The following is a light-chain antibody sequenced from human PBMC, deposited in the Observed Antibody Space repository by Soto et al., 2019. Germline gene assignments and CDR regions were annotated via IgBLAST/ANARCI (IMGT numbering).Light chain of an antibody. CDR2: STN. V-gene: IGLV1-44*01. J-gene: IGLJ1*01. CDR3: ESWDDSLNGRV. CDR1: ISNIGTNT. Sequence: QSVLTQPPSASGTPGQRVTISCSGSISNIGTNTINWYQQLPGTAPKLLIYSTNQRPSGVPDRFSGFKSDTSASLAISGLQSEDEADYYCESWDDSLNGRVFGTGTKVTVL.